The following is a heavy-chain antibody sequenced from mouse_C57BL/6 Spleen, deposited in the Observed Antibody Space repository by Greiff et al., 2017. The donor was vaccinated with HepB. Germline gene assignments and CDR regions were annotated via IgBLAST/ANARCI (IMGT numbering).Heavy chain of an antibody. CDR3: ARKDDGYYAMDY. D-gene: IGHD2-3*01. V-gene: IGHV1-18*01. Sequence: EVQLVESGPELVKPGASVKIPCKASGYTFTDYNMDWVKQSHGKSLEWIGDINPNNGGTIYNQKFKGKATLTVDKSSSTAYMELRSLTSEDTAVYYCARKDDGYYAMDYWGQGTSVTVSS. J-gene: IGHJ4*01. CDR1: GYTFTDYN. CDR2: INPNNGGT.